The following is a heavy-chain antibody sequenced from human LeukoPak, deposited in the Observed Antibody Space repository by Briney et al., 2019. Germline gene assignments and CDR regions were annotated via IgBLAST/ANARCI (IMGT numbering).Heavy chain of an antibody. CDR1: GASISSADYY. D-gene: IGHD2-15*01. CDR2: IYYRVGT. V-gene: IGHV4-30-4*01. Sequence: SETLSLTCTVAGASISSADYYWRWIRQPPGKDLKLIGHIYYRVGTYYNQSLKSRVTISLDASKSQFSLKLTYVTAADTAVYYCARPLRGFDFWGQGTLVTVSS. CDR3: ARPLRGFDF. J-gene: IGHJ4*02.